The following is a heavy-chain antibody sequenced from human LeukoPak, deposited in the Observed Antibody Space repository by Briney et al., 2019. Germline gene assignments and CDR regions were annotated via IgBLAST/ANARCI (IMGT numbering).Heavy chain of an antibody. CDR3: ARGPFIGAFDI. Sequence: GASVKVSCKASGGTFSRYAISWVRQTPGQGLEWMGGIIPIFGTANYAQKFQGRVTITADESTSTAYMELGSLRSEDTAVYYCARGPFIGAFDIWGHGTMVTVSS. CDR2: IIPIFGTA. CDR1: GGTFSRYA. V-gene: IGHV1-69*01. D-gene: IGHD2-15*01. J-gene: IGHJ3*02.